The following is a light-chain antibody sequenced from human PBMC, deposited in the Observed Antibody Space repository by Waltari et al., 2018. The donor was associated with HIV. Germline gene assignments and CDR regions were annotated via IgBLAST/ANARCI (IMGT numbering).Light chain of an antibody. J-gene: IGKJ2*01. V-gene: IGKV3-20*01. CDR1: QRVTSTY. Sequence: IVLTQSPGTLSLSPGESATLSFRASQRVTSTYLAWYQQRPGQAPRLLIYGASNRATGIPDRFSGSGSGTDFTLTISRLEPEDFAMYYCQQYGGSPPYTFGQGTRLEIK. CDR2: GAS. CDR3: QQYGGSPPYT.